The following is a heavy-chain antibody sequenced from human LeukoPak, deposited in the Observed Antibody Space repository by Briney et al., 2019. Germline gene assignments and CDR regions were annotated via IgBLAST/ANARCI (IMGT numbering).Heavy chain of an antibody. Sequence: GGSLRLSCAASGFTFSSYAMSWVRQAPGKGLEWVSSISSSSYIYYADSVKGRFTISRDNAKNSLYLQMNSLRAEDTAVYYCARDFYDFPFDPWGQGTLVTVSS. V-gene: IGHV3-21*01. CDR1: GFTFSSYA. CDR3: ARDFYDFPFDP. D-gene: IGHD3-3*01. CDR2: ISSSSYI. J-gene: IGHJ5*02.